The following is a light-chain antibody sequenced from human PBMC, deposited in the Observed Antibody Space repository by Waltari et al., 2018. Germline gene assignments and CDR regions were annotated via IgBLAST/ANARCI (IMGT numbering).Light chain of an antibody. CDR1: SRDVGGYNL. J-gene: IGLJ3*02. CDR3: CSYAGSSTWV. Sequence: QCALAQPVSVSGSPGQSIPLSCPGTSRDVGGYNLVSWYQQPPGKATKLMIYEGSKRPSGVSNRFAASKSGNTASLTISGLQAEDEADYYCCSYAGSSTWVFGGGTKLTVL. CDR2: EGS. V-gene: IGLV2-23*01.